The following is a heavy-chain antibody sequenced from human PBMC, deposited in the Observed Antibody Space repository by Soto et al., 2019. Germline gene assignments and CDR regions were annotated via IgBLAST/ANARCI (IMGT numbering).Heavy chain of an antibody. V-gene: IGHV5-51*01. J-gene: IGHJ4*02. CDR3: ARHESGTSPFDY. CDR1: GYSFSTYW. D-gene: IGHD3-10*01. Sequence: GESLKISCKGSGYSFSTYWIAWVRQMPEKGLEWMGIIDPGDSDTKYGPSFQGRVTMSADKSINTVYLQWSSLKASDTAMYYCARHESGTSPFDYWGQGTLVTVSS. CDR2: IDPGDSDT.